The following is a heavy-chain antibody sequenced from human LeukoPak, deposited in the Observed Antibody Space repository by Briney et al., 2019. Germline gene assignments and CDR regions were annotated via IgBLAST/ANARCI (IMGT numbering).Heavy chain of an antibody. J-gene: IGHJ4*02. CDR1: GFTFSSNG. CDR3: VYSGDYEKGY. Sequence: GGTLRLSCAASGFTFSSNGMSWVRQAPGKGLEWVSTITGSGGNTYYAASVKGRFTISRDNAKNSLYLQMNSLRAEDTAVYYCVYSGDYEKGYWGQGTLVTVSS. V-gene: IGHV3-23*01. D-gene: IGHD4-17*01. CDR2: ITGSGGNT.